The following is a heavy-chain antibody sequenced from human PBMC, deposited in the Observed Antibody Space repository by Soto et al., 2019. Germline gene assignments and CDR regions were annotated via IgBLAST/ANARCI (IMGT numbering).Heavy chain of an antibody. D-gene: IGHD3-10*01. Sequence: QVQLVESGGGVVQPGRSLRLSCAASGFTFSSYAMHWVRQAPGKGLEWVAVISYDGSNKYYADSVKGRFTISRDNSKNTLYLQMNSLRAEDTAVYYCARDRGSYYGSGPEGLYGMDVWGQGTTVTVSS. CDR3: ARDRGSYYGSGPEGLYGMDV. V-gene: IGHV3-30-3*01. J-gene: IGHJ6*02. CDR2: ISYDGSNK. CDR1: GFTFSSYA.